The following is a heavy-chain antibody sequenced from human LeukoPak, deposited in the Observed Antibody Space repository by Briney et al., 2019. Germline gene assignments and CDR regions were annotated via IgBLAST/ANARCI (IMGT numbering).Heavy chain of an antibody. CDR1: GYSISSGYH. J-gene: IGHJ4*02. CDR3: ARIGGGTPGS. Sequence: SEALSLTCTVSGYSISSGYHWGWFRQPPGKGLEWIGLIYHSGTTYYNPSLKSRVTIFVDTSKNQFSLNLKSVTAADTAVYFCARIGGGTPGSWGQGTLVTVSS. V-gene: IGHV4-38-2*02. CDR2: IYHSGTT. D-gene: IGHD3-10*01.